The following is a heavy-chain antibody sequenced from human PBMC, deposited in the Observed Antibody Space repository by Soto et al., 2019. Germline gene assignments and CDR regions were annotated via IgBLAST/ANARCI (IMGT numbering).Heavy chain of an antibody. CDR2: IKSTIDGETI. CDR1: GFSFNLAW. J-gene: IGHJ4*02. Sequence: EVQLVESGGGLVKPGGSLRLSCAASGFSFNLAWLNWVRQAPGKGPEWVGLIKSTIDGETIDYAAPVKGRFTISRDDSKNTLYLQMNSLKTDDTAVYYCKTDALTRQSTDHWGQGTLVTVSS. D-gene: IGHD2-2*01. V-gene: IGHV3-15*07. CDR3: KTDALTRQSTDH.